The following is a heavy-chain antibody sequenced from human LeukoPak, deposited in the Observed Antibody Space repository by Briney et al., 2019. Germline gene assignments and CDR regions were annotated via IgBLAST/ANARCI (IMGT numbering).Heavy chain of an antibody. Sequence: SVKVSCKASGGTFSSYAISWVRQAPGQGLEWMGGIIPIFGTANYAQKFQGRVTITADESTSTAYMELSSLRSEDTAVYYCASDSSGYFGWVYWGQGTLVTVSS. J-gene: IGHJ4*02. CDR1: GGTFSSYA. CDR3: ASDSSGYFGWVY. V-gene: IGHV1-69*13. D-gene: IGHD3-22*01. CDR2: IIPIFGTA.